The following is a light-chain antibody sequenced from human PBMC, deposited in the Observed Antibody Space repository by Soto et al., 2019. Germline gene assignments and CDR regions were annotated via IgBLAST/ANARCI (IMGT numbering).Light chain of an antibody. J-gene: IGLJ1*01. CDR2: DVS. CDR1: SSDVGGYNY. Sequence: QSVLTQPASVSGCPGQSITICCTGASSDVGGYNYVSWYQHHPGKAPKLMIFDVSNRPSGVSNRFSGSKSGNTASLTISGLQPEDEADYYCSSYTTSNTRQIVFGTGTKVTFL. CDR3: SSYTTSNTRQIV. V-gene: IGLV2-14*03.